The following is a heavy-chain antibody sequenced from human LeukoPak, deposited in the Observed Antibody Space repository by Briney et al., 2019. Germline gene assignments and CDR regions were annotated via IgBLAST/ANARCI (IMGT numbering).Heavy chain of an antibody. CDR1: GFTFSSYS. Sequence: PGGSLRLSCAASGFTFSSYSMNWVRQAPGKGLEWFSSISSSSSYIYYADSVKGRFTISRDNAKNSLYLQMNSLRAEDTAVYYCARDLGGSYSHGMDVWGQGTTVTVSS. CDR3: ARDLGGSYSHGMDV. CDR2: ISSSSSYI. J-gene: IGHJ6*02. V-gene: IGHV3-21*01. D-gene: IGHD1-26*01.